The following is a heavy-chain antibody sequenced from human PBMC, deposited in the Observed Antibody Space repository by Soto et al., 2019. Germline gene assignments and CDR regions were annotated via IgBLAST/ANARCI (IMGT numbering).Heavy chain of an antibody. CDR3: ARDIGWDY. Sequence: LRLSCAASGFTFSSYAMHWVRQAPGKGLEWVAVISYDGSNKYYADSVKGRFTISRDNSKNTLYLQMNSLRAEDTAVYYCARDIGWDYWGQGTLVTVSS. CDR1: GFTFSSYA. J-gene: IGHJ4*02. CDR2: ISYDGSNK. D-gene: IGHD3-16*02. V-gene: IGHV3-30-3*01.